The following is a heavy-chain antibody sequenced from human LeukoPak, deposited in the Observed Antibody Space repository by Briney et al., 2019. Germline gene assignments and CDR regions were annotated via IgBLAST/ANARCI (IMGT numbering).Heavy chain of an antibody. Sequence: GGSLRLSCTGSGFTFGDYVMSWVRQAPGKGLEWVSAISGSGGSTYFADSVEGRFTISRDNSKNTLYMQMNSLRAEDTAVYYCAKDLRDDYPSYFDSWGQGTLVTVSS. D-gene: IGHD5-24*01. CDR3: AKDLRDDYPSYFDS. J-gene: IGHJ4*02. CDR1: GFTFGDYV. V-gene: IGHV3-23*01. CDR2: ISGSGGST.